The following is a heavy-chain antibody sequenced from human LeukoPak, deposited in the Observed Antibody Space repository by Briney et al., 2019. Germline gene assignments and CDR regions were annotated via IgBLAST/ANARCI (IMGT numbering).Heavy chain of an antibody. CDR2: IYYSGST. V-gene: IGHV4-39*01. CDR1: GGSISSSSYY. Sequence: PSETLSLTCTVSGGSISSSSYYRGWIRQPPGKGLEWIGSIYYSGSTYYNPSLKSRVTISVDTSKNQFSLKLSSVTAADTAVYYCARRSHERKYSSSPPGYWGQGTLVTVSS. J-gene: IGHJ4*02. D-gene: IGHD6-13*01. CDR3: ARRSHERKYSSSPPGY.